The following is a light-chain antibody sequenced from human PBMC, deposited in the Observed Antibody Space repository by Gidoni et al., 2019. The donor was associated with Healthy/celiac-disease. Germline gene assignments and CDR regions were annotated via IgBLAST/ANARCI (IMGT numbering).Light chain of an antibody. CDR1: SLRSYY. CDR3: NSRDSSGNHRGV. J-gene: IGLJ2*01. Sequence: SSELTQDPAVSVALGQTVRITCQGDSLRSYYASWYQQTPGQAPVLVIYGKNNRHSGIPDRFSGSSSGNTASLTITGAQAEDEADYYCNSRDSSGNHRGVFGGGTKLTVL. V-gene: IGLV3-19*01. CDR2: GKN.